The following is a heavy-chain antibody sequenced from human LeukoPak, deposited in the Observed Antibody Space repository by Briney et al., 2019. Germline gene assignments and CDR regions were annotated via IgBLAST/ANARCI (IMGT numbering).Heavy chain of an antibody. CDR3: ARRAGAYSHPYDY. Sequence: QAGRSLRLSCAASGFTFSSYGMHWVRQAPGKGLEWVAVISYDGSNKYYADSVKGRFTISRDNSKNTLYLQMNSLRAEDTAVYYCARRAGAYSHPYDYWGQGTLVTVSS. D-gene: IGHD4/OR15-4a*01. J-gene: IGHJ4*02. V-gene: IGHV3-30*03. CDR1: GFTFSSYG. CDR2: ISYDGSNK.